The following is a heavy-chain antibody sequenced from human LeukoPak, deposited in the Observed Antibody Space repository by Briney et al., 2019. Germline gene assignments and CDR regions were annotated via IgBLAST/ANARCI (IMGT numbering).Heavy chain of an antibody. V-gene: IGHV3-21*01. CDR2: ITSSSNYI. J-gene: IGHJ4*02. CDR3: ARDLVERGYSFGRCDY. Sequence: GGSPRLSCAASGFTFSSYSMNWVGPAPGKGLEWASSITSSSNYIYYADSVKGRFTIARDNAKNSLYLQMNSLRAEDTAVYYCARDLVERGYSFGRCDYWGQGTLVTVSS. D-gene: IGHD5-18*01. CDR1: GFTFSSYS.